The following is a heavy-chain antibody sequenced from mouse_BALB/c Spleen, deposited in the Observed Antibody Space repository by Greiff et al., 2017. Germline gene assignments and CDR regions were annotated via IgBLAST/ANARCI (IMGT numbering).Heavy chain of an antibody. CDR3: ARDGYAYYFDY. J-gene: IGHJ2*01. D-gene: IGHD2-2*01. CDR2: IRNKANGYTT. V-gene: IGHV7-3*02. CDR1: GFTFTAYY. Sequence: VKLMESGGGLVQPGGSLRLSCATSGFTFTAYYMSWVRQPPGKALEWLGFIRNKANGYTTEYSASVKGRFTISRDNSQSILYLQMNTLRAEDSATYYCARDGYAYYFDYWGQGTTLTVSS.